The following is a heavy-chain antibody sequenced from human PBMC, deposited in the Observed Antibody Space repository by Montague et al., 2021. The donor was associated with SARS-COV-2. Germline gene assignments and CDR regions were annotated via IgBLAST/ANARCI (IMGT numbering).Heavy chain of an antibody. D-gene: IGHD2-2*01. CDR2: IYYSGST. V-gene: IGHV4-31*03. J-gene: IGHJ5*02. CDR1: GGSISSGGYY. CDR3: ARNPRPAAMWGGFDP. Sequence: TLSLTCTVSGGSISSGGYYWSWIRQPPGKGLEWIGYIYYSGSTYYNPSLKSRVTISVDTSKSQFSLKLSSVTAADTAVYCCARNPRPAAMWGGFDPWGQGTLVTVSS.